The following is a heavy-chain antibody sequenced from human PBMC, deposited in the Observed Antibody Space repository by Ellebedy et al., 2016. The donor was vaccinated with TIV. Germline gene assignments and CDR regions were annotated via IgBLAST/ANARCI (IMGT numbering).Heavy chain of an antibody. V-gene: IGHV3-11*01. J-gene: IGHJ4*02. Sequence: PGGSLRLSCASSGFTFSDYYMSWIRQAPGKGLEWISYITSSGVTTYYADSVKGRFTISRDNAKNSVDLQMHSLRVEDTAVYYCAIFYDHSSGYFDYWGQGTLVTVSS. D-gene: IGHD3-22*01. CDR1: GFTFSDYY. CDR2: ITSSGVTT. CDR3: AIFYDHSSGYFDY.